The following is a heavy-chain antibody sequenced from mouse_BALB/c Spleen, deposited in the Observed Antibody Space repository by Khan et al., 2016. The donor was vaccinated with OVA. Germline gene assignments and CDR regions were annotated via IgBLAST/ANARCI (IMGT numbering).Heavy chain of an antibody. CDR2: IDPANGHT. CDR3: AYSILLYAMDY. Sequence: VQLQQSGAELMKPGASVKLSCTVSGFNIKDTYMHWVKLRPEQGLEWIGRIDPANGHTKYDPKFQGQATITADPSSNPAYLQLNSLTSEDTAVYCCAYSILLYAMDYWGQGTSVTGSS. CDR1: GFNIKDTY. V-gene: IGHV14-3*02. J-gene: IGHJ4*01.